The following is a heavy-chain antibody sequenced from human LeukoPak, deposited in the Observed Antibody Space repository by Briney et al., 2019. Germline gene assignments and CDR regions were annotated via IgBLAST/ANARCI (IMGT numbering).Heavy chain of an antibody. D-gene: IGHD3-22*01. V-gene: IGHV4-59*01. CDR3: ARGGWNKFDY. Sequence: SETLSLTCTVSGGSISSYYWSWIRQPPGKGLEWIGFIFYSGTTNYNPSLKSRVTISVDTSKNQFSLKPSSVTAADTAVYYCARGGWNKFDYWGQGTLVTVSS. J-gene: IGHJ4*02. CDR2: IFYSGTT. CDR1: GGSISSYY.